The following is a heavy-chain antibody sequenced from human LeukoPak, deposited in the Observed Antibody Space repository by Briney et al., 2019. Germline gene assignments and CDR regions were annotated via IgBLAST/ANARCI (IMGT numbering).Heavy chain of an antibody. J-gene: IGHJ4*02. D-gene: IGHD6-19*01. Sequence: ASVTVSFTASGYDFTIIGITWVRRAPGQGLERMGWISPYNGNTRYAQKFQGRVAMTTDTSTTTAYMELRGLRFNDTAAYYCARAGPGSGWYFDYWGQGTLVTVSS. V-gene: IGHV1-18*01. CDR3: ARAGPGSGWYFDY. CDR2: ISPYNGNT. CDR1: GYDFTIIG.